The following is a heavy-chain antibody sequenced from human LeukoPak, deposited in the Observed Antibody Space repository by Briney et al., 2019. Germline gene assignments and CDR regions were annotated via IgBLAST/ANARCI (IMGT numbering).Heavy chain of an antibody. V-gene: IGHV3-21*01. CDR2: ISSSSSYM. CDR1: GFTFTSYN. D-gene: IGHD3-10*01. J-gene: IGHJ4*02. CDR3: ARDMDGYFDY. Sequence: GGSLRLSCAASGFTFTSYNMNWVRQAPGKGLEWVSCISSSSSYMYYADSVKGRFTISRDNAKNSLYLQMNSLRAEDTAVYHCARDMDGYFDYWGQGTLVTVSP.